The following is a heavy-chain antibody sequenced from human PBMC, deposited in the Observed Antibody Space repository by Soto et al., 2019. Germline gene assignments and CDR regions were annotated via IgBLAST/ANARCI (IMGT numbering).Heavy chain of an antibody. D-gene: IGHD2-15*01. J-gene: IGHJ6*02. CDR3: AKDRVVVAATLYYYGMDV. CDR1: GFTFSSYG. V-gene: IGHV3-30*18. CDR2: ISYDGSNK. Sequence: GGSLRLSCAASGFTFSSYGMHWVRQAPGKGLEWVAVISYDGSNKYYADSVKGRFTISRDNSKNTLYLQMNSLRAEDTAVYYCAKDRVVVAATLYYYGMDVWGQGTTVTVSS.